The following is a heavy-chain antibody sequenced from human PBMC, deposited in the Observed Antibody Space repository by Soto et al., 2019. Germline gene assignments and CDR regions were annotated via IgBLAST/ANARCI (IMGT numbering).Heavy chain of an antibody. CDR2: IYYSGST. CDR1: GGSISSGGYY. D-gene: IGHD3-22*01. Sequence: QVQLQESGPGLVKPSQTLSLTCTVSGGSISSGGYYWSWIRQHPGKGLEWIGYIYYSGSTYYNPSLMLRVTISVDTPKNQFSLKLSTVPAGATAVYYCVGQKNYDSSGYYLEAQNWFDPWGQGTLVTVSS. J-gene: IGHJ5*02. CDR3: VGQKNYDSSGYYLEAQNWFDP. V-gene: IGHV4-31*03.